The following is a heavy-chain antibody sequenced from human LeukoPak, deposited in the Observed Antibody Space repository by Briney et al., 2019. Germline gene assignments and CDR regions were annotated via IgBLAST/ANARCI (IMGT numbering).Heavy chain of an antibody. J-gene: IGHJ4*02. D-gene: IGHD6-13*01. V-gene: IGHV3-48*03. CDR3: ARLAAAGTYYFDN. Sequence: GGSLRLSCATSGFTFSSYDVNWVRQAPGKGLEWLSYISTSGTTVYSADSVKSRFSISRDNAKNSLYLQMNSLRADDTAVYYCARLAAAGTYYFDNWGQGTLVTVSS. CDR2: ISTSGTTV. CDR1: GFTFSSYD.